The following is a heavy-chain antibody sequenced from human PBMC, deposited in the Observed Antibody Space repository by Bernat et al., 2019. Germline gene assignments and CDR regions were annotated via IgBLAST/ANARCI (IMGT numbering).Heavy chain of an antibody. J-gene: IGHJ4*02. CDR2: IRSKAYGGTT. Sequence: EVQLVESGGGLVKPGGSLRLSCAAPGFTFGDYAMSWVRQAPGKGLEWVGFIRSKAYGGTTEYAASVKGRFTISRDDSKSIAYLQMNSLKTEDTAVYYCTRELWFGELLSGYYFDYWGQGTLVTVSS. CDR1: GFTFGDYA. CDR3: TRELWFGELLSGYYFDY. V-gene: IGHV3-49*04. D-gene: IGHD3-10*01.